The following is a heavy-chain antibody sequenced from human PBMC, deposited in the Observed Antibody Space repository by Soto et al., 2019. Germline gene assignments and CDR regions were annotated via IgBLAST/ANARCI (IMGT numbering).Heavy chain of an antibody. V-gene: IGHV4-34*01. CDR3: ARGRDDYGDPFGGYYYYYMDV. Sequence: QVQLQQWGAGLLKPSETLSLTCAVYGGSFSGYYWSWIRQPPGKGLEWIGEINHSGSTNYNPSLKSRVTISVDTSKNQFSLKLSSVTAADTAVYYCARGRDDYGDPFGGYYYYYMDVWGKGTTVTVSS. CDR2: INHSGST. CDR1: GGSFSGYY. J-gene: IGHJ6*03. D-gene: IGHD4-17*01.